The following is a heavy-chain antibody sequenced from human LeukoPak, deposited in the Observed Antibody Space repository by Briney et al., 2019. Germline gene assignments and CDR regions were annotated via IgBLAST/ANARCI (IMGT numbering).Heavy chain of an antibody. V-gene: IGHV1-69*05. CDR2: IIPIFGTA. D-gene: IGHD5-18*01. Sequence: SVKVSCKASGGTFSSYAISWVRQAPGQGLEWMGGIIPIFGTANYAQKFQGRVTITTDESTSTAYMELSSLRSEDTAVYYCAREGGDLQLWSTYDYWGQGTLVTVSS. J-gene: IGHJ4*02. CDR1: GGTFSSYA. CDR3: AREGGDLQLWSTYDY.